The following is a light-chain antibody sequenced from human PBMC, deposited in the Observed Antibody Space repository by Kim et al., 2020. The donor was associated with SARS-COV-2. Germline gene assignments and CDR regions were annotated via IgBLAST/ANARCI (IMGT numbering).Light chain of an antibody. CDR1: SGSIASNY. V-gene: IGLV6-57*03. CDR2: EDN. CDR3: QSYDSSNWV. Sequence: GKTVTISCTRSSGSIASNYVQWYQPRPCSAPTTVIYEDNQRPSGVPDRFSGSIDSSSNSASLTISGLKTEDEADYYCQSYDSSNWVFGGGTQLTVL. J-gene: IGLJ3*02.